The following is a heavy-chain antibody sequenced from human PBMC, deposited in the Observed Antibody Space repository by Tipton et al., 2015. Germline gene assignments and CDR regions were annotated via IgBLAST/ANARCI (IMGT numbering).Heavy chain of an antibody. CDR1: GGSFSDYY. CDR3: ARDLEHGMDV. J-gene: IGHJ6*02. V-gene: IGHV4-59*01. D-gene: IGHD5-24*01. CDR2: IYYSGST. Sequence: TLSLTCTVSGGSFSDYYWSWIRQSPGEGPEWIGYIYYSGSTNYNPSLRSRVAMSMDTSKNQFSLRLSSVTAADTAVYYCARDLEHGMDVWGQGTTVTVSS.